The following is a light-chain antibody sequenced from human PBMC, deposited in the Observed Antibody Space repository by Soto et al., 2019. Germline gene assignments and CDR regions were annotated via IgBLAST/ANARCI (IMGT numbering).Light chain of an antibody. J-gene: IGKJ2*01. CDR3: QQYGSSPRT. Sequence: EIVLTQSPGTLSLSPGERATLSCRASQSVSSSHLAWYQQKPGQAPKLLISGASSRTTGIPDRFTGSGSGKDFTLTISRLEPEDFAVYYCQQYGSSPRTFGQGTKLDIK. V-gene: IGKV3-20*01. CDR1: QSVSSSH. CDR2: GAS.